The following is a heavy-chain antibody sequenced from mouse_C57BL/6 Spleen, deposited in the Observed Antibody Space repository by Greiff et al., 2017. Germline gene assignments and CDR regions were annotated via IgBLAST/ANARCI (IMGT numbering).Heavy chain of an antibody. CDR2: INPYNGGT. J-gene: IGHJ2*01. D-gene: IGHD3-2*02. Sequence: EVQLQQSGPVLVKPGASVKMSCKASGYTFTDYYMNWVKQSHGKSLEWIGVINPYNGGTSYNQKFKGKATLTVDKSSSTAYMERNSLTSEDSAVXYCAFLDSSGYVEFDYWGQGTTLTVSS. V-gene: IGHV1-19*01. CDR1: GYTFTDYY. CDR3: AFLDSSGYVEFDY.